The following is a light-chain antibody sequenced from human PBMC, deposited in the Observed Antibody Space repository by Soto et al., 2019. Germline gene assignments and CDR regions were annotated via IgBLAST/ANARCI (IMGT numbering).Light chain of an antibody. V-gene: IGLV2-23*01. CDR3: CSYAGSSTYV. J-gene: IGLJ1*01. CDR1: SSDVGSYNL. CDR2: EGS. Sequence: VLPQAASVSGSPGQSSTISCTGTSSDVGSYNLVSWYQQHPGKAPKLMIYEGSKRPSGVSNRFSGSKSGNTASLTISGLQAEDEADYYCCSYAGSSTYVFGTGTKVTVL.